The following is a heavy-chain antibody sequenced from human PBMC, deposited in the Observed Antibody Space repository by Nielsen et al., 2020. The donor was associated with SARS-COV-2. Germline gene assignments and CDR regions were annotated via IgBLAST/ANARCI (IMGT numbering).Heavy chain of an antibody. CDR1: EFSFEKSA. Sequence: GGSLRLSCAVSEFSFEKSAMSWVRQAPGKGLEWVSTISGQGASTYYADSVKGRFTISRDNFKNTLDLQLNSLRAEDTAVYYCAKTGDYFVVVPAATLDVWGQGTTVTVSS. V-gene: IGHV3-23*01. CDR3: AKTGDYFVVVPAATLDV. CDR2: ISGQGAST. D-gene: IGHD2-2*01. J-gene: IGHJ6*02.